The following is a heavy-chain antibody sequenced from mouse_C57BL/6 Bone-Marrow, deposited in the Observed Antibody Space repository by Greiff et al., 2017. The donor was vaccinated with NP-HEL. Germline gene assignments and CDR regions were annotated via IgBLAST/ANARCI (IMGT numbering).Heavy chain of an antibody. CDR1: GYTFTSYW. CDR3: ARRGFTTVVDWYFDV. V-gene: IGHV1-52*01. D-gene: IGHD1-1*01. Sequence: VQLQQPGAELVRPGSSVKLSCKASGYTFTSYWMHWVKQRPIQGLEWIGNIDPSDSETLYNQKFKDKATLTVDKSSSTDYMQLSSLTSEDSAVYYCARRGFTTVVDWYFDVWGTGTTVTVSS. CDR2: IDPSDSET. J-gene: IGHJ1*03.